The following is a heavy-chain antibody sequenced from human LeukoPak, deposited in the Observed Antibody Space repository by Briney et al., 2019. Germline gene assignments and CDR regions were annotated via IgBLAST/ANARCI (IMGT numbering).Heavy chain of an antibody. Sequence: SETLSLTCTVSGGSINTYFWSWIRQPPGKGLEWIGYTYYSGSTNYNPSLKSRVTISVDTSKNQFSLKLSSVTAADTPVYYCARGVTGGWYGDFQHWGQGTLVTVSS. CDR1: GGSINTYF. CDR2: TYYSGST. J-gene: IGHJ1*01. CDR3: ARGVTGGWYGDFQH. D-gene: IGHD6-19*01. V-gene: IGHV4-59*01.